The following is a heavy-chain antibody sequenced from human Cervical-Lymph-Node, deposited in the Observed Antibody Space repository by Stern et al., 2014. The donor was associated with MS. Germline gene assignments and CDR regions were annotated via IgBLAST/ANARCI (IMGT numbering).Heavy chain of an antibody. Sequence: GQLVESGAEVKKPWAPVKGSCKASGYTFTSYGISWGRQAPGQGLEGMGCISAYNGNTNYAQKLQGRVTMTTDTSTSTAYMELRSLRSDDTAVYYCARGLLGSENAFDIWGQGTMVTVSS. J-gene: IGHJ3*02. V-gene: IGHV1-18*01. CDR3: ARGLLGSENAFDI. D-gene: IGHD2-15*01. CDR1: GYTFTSYG. CDR2: ISAYNGNT.